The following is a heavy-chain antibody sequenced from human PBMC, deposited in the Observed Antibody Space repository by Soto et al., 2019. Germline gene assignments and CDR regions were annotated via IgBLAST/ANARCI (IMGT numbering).Heavy chain of an antibody. CDR2: IFHGGGN. CDR1: GGSITSDNW. D-gene: IGHD2-2*02. CDR3: AKDSSSSCYTGSSYYYGMDV. J-gene: IGHJ6*02. Sequence: QVLLQESGPGLVKPSETLVLTCTVSGGSITSDNWWSWARQSPAKGLEWIGQIFHGGGNSYNPSLQSPVALAVDKSKNQFYLKLNSVTPADTAVYFCAKDSSSSCYTGSSYYYGMDVWGQGTTVIVSS. V-gene: IGHV4-4*02.